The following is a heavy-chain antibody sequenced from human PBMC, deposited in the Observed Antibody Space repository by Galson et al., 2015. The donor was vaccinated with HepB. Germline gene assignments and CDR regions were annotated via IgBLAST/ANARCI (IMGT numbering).Heavy chain of an antibody. D-gene: IGHD3-16*01. V-gene: IGHV1-46*03. CDR1: GYAFTRYY. J-gene: IGHJ4*02. Sequence: SVKVSCKASGYAFTRYYMHWVRQAPGQGLEWMGIINPSGGSTSYAQKFQGRVTMTRDTSTSTVYMELSSLRSEDTAVYYCARGSAGGPYFDYWGQGTLVTVSS. CDR3: ARGSAGGPYFDY. CDR2: INPSGGST.